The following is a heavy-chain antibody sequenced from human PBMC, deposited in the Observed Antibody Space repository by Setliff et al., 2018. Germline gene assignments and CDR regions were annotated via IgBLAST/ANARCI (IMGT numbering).Heavy chain of an antibody. CDR1: GFSITNGYY. CDR3: ARLVRYCTRTACQKVAGDES. J-gene: IGHJ4*02. CDR2: IFQSGIT. Sequence: SETLSLTCAVSGFSITNGYYWGWIRQSPGKGLEWIGNIFQSGITFYNPSLKSRVTMSLDTSQNQFSLKLRSVTAADTAVYFCARLVRYCTRTACQKVAGDESWGQGTLVTVSS. D-gene: IGHD2-8*01. V-gene: IGHV4-38-2*01.